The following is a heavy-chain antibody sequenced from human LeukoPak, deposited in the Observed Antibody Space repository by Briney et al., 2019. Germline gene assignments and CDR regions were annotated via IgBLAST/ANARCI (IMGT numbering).Heavy chain of an antibody. V-gene: IGHV5-51*01. CDR1: GYIFTNYW. CDR3: ASSSSSWYLFDY. J-gene: IGHJ4*02. Sequence: GESLKISCKGSGYIFTNYWIGWVRQMPGKALEWMGIIYSCESDTRCSPSFQGHVTISADKSISTAYLHWSSLEASDTAMYYCASSSSSWYLFDYWGQGTLVTVSS. CDR2: IYSCESDT. D-gene: IGHD6-13*01.